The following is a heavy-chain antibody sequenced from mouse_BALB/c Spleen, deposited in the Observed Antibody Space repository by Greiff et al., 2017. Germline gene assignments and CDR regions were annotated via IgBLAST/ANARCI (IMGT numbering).Heavy chain of an antibody. Sequence: VQLPQSGAELVRPGSPVKISCKASGYAFSSYWMNWVKQRPGQGLEWIGQIYPGDGDTNYNGKFKGKATLTADKSSSTAYMQLSSLTSEDSAVYFCARPYYGNHDYWGQGTTLTVSS. CDR3: ARPYYGNHDY. V-gene: IGHV1-80*01. CDR2: IYPGDGDT. CDR1: GYAFSSYW. D-gene: IGHD2-10*01. J-gene: IGHJ2*01.